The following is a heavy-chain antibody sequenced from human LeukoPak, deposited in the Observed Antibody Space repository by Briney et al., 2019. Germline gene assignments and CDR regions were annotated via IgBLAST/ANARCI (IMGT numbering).Heavy chain of an antibody. J-gene: IGHJ4*02. V-gene: IGHV4-30-4*01. D-gene: IGHD1-26*01. CDR3: ARGELFYDY. Sequence: SETLSLTCTVSGGSISSGDYYWSWIRQSPGKGLEWIVYIHHSGSTFYNPSLKSRVIISVDTSKNQFFLKLNSVTAADTAVYYCARGELFYDYWGQGTLVTVSS. CDR2: IHHSGST. CDR1: GGSISSGDYY.